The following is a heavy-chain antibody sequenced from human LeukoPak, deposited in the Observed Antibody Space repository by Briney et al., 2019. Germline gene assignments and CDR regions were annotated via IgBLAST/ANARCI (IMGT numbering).Heavy chain of an antibody. V-gene: IGHV3-74*01. J-gene: IGHJ4*02. D-gene: IGHD5-24*01. CDR1: GFTFSGYW. CDR3: AKGMATSRDY. CDR2: INIDGSSR. Sequence: GGSLRLSCAASGFTFSGYWMHWVRQAPGKGLVWVSRINIDGSSRSYVDSVKGRFTISRDNAKNSLYLQMNSLRAEDTAVYYCAKGMATSRDYWGQGTLVTVSS.